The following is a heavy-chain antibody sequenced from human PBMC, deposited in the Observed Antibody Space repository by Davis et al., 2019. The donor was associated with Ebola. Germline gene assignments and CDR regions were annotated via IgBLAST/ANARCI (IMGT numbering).Heavy chain of an antibody. J-gene: IGHJ4*02. CDR1: GGTFSSYA. D-gene: IGHD3-10*01. CDR2: IIPIFVTA. CDR3: ARGGWFGELLLDY. Sequence: AASVKVSCKASGGTFSSYAISWVRQAPGQGLEWMGGIIPIFVTANYAQKFEGRVTITADNYTSTAYMELSSLRSEDTAVYYCARGGWFGELLLDYWGQGTLVTVSS. V-gene: IGHV1-69*06.